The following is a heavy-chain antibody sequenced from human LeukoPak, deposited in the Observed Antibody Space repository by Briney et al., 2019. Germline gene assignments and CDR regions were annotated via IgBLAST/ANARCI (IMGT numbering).Heavy chain of an antibody. J-gene: IGHJ3*02. CDR2: INPNSGGT. Sequence: ASVKVSCKASGYTFTDCYMHWVRQAPGQGLEWMGRINPNSGGTNYAQKFQGRVTMTRDTSLSTAYMELSRLRSDDTALYYCARLHQDYVWGSYRYTGAFDIWGQGTMVTVSS. V-gene: IGHV1-2*02. D-gene: IGHD3-16*02. CDR3: ARLHQDYVWGSYRYTGAFDI. CDR1: GYTFTDCY.